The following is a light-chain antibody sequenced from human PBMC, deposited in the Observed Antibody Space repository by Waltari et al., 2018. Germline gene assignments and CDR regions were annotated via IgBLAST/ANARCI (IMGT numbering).Light chain of an antibody. CDR3: QLYNSYVMYT. V-gene: IGKV1-5*03. J-gene: IGKJ2*01. CDR2: RAS. CDR1: QRISTW. Sequence: DIQMSQSPSTLSASVGDRVTITCRASQRISTWLAWYQQKPGKATKLLISRASTLESGVPSRFAGSGSGTEFTLTISSLQPDDFGTYYCQLYNSYVMYTFGQGTKVEIK.